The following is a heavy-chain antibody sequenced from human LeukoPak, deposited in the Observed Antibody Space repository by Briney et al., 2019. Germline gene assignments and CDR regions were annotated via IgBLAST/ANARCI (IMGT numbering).Heavy chain of an antibody. CDR1: GFTFVGNA. D-gene: IGHD3-10*01. J-gene: IGHJ4*02. CDR2: ISGSGDT. V-gene: IGHV3-23*01. Sequence: GGSLRLSCAASGFTFVGNAVTWVRQAPGKGLEWVSTISGSGDTYYADSVKGRFTISRDDSKSTLSLQMNSLRAEDTALYYCAKRYYYGSGTYIFYFDYWGQGTPVTVSS. CDR3: AKRYYYGSGTYIFYFDY.